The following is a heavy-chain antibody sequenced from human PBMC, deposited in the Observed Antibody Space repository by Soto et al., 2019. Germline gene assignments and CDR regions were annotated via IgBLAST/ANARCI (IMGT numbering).Heavy chain of an antibody. CDR2: INPNSGGT. CDR3: AMQQLVRDYFDY. CDR1: GYTFTGYY. V-gene: IGHV1-2*02. J-gene: IGHJ4*02. Sequence: GASVKVSCKASGYTFTGYYMHWVRQAPGQGLEWMGWINPNSGGTNYAQKFRGRVTMTRDTSISTAYMELSRLRSDDTAVYYCAMQQLVRDYFDYWGQGTLVTVSS. D-gene: IGHD6-13*01.